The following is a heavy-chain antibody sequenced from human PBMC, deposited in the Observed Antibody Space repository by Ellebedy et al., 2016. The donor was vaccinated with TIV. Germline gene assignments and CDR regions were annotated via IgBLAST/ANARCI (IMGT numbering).Heavy chain of an antibody. J-gene: IGHJ5*02. Sequence: GESLKISCAASGFTFSSYAMNWVRQAPGKGLEWVAVISYDGSNKYYADSVKGRFTISRDNSKNTLYLQMNSLRAEDTAVYYCARDPLYCSSTSCYGNWFDPWGQGTLVTVSS. CDR2: ISYDGSNK. D-gene: IGHD2-2*01. CDR1: GFTFSSYA. V-gene: IGHV3-30-3*01. CDR3: ARDPLYCSSTSCYGNWFDP.